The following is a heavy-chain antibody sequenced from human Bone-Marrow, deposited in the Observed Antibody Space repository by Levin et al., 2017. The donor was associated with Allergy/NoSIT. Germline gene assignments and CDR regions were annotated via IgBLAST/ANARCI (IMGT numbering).Heavy chain of an antibody. CDR3: VRAPTVTTRVISY. J-gene: IGHJ4*02. CDR2: IKQDGSDK. CDR1: GFTFSSYW. Sequence: GESLKISCAASGFTFSSYWMSWVRQAPGKGLEWVANIKQDGSDKNYVDSVKGRFTISRDNDKNSLYLQMNSLRAEDTAVYYCVRAPTVTTRVISYWGRGTLVTVSS. V-gene: IGHV3-7*01. D-gene: IGHD4-17*01.